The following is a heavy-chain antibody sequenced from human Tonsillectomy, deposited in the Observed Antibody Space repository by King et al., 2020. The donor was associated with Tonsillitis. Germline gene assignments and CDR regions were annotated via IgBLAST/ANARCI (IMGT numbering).Heavy chain of an antibody. J-gene: IGHJ2*01. Sequence: QMQLQESGPGLVKPSQTLSLTCTVSGGSISSTSYYWSWIRQPAGKGLEWIGRIYTNGDTNYNPSLKSRVTMSVDTSKNQFSLKLSSVTAADTAVYYCARDTYSSRWTVRYFDLWGRGTLVTVSS. CDR2: IYTNGDT. CDR3: ARDTYSSRWTVRYFDL. V-gene: IGHV4-61*02. CDR1: GGSISSTSYY. D-gene: IGHD6-13*01.